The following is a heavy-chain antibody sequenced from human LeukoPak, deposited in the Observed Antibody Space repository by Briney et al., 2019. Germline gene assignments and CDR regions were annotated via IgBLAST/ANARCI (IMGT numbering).Heavy chain of an antibody. J-gene: IGHJ3*02. CDR3: AKDLGYFDWLDAFDI. Sequence: GGSLRLSCAASGFIFSSYAMSWVRQAPGKGLEWVSAISGSGGSTYYADSVKGRFTISRDNSKNTLYLRMNSLRAEDTAVYYCAKDLGYFDWLDAFDIWGQGTMVTVSS. CDR1: GFIFSSYA. V-gene: IGHV3-23*01. CDR2: ISGSGGST. D-gene: IGHD3-9*01.